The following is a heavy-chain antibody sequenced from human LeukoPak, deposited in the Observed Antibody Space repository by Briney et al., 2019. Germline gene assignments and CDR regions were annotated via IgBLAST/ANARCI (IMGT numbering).Heavy chain of an antibody. J-gene: IGHJ4*02. D-gene: IGHD3-3*01. V-gene: IGHV4-34*01. CDR2: INHSGST. CDR3: ARGGYDFWSGYHPFDY. Sequence: PSETLSLTCAVYGGSFSGYYWSWIRQPPGKGLEWIGEINHSGSTNYNPSLKSRVTISVDTSKNQFSLKLSSVTAADTAMYYCARGGYDFWSGYHPFDYWGQGTLVTVSS. CDR1: GGSFSGYY.